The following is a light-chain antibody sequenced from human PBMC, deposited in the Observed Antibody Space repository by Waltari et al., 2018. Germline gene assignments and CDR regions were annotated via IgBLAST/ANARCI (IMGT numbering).Light chain of an antibody. J-gene: IGKJ2*01. Sequence: DIQMTQSPSTLSASVEDRVTITCRASQSISTWLAWYQQIPGEAPKLLIYKASSLESGVPSRFSGSGSGTEFTLTISSLRPDDFATYYCQQYNESPYTFGQGTKLEIK. CDR2: KAS. CDR1: QSISTW. V-gene: IGKV1-5*03. CDR3: QQYNESPYT.